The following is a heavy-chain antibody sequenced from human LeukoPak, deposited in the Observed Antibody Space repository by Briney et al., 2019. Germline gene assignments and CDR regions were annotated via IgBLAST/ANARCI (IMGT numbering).Heavy chain of an antibody. CDR1: GYTFTSYD. Sequence: ASVKVSCKASGYTFTSYDINWVRQATGQGLEWMGWMNPNSGNTGYAQKFQGRVTMTRNTSISTAYMELSSLRSEDTAVYYCAKDRGGYQPHLSSPNFDYWGQGTLVTVSS. V-gene: IGHV1-8*01. J-gene: IGHJ4*02. CDR2: MNPNSGNT. D-gene: IGHD2-2*01. CDR3: AKDRGGYQPHLSSPNFDY.